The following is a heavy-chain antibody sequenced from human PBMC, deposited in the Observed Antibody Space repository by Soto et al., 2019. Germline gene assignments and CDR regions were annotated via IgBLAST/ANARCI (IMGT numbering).Heavy chain of an antibody. CDR1: GGSISSYY. V-gene: IGHV4-4*07. D-gene: IGHD2-2*02. J-gene: IGHJ6*02. CDR3: ARVIGGYCSSTSCYKYYYGMDV. Sequence: SETLSLTCTVSGGSISSYYWSRIRQPAGKGLEWIGRIYTSGSTNYNPSLKSRVTMSVDTSKNQFSLKLSSVTAADTAVYYCARVIGGYCSSTSCYKYYYGMDVWGQGTTVTVSS. CDR2: IYTSGST.